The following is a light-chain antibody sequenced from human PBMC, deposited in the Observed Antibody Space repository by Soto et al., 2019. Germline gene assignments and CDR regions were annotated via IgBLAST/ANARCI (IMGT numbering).Light chain of an antibody. V-gene: IGKV3-15*01. CDR2: GAS. Sequence: EVVMTQSPATLSVSPGERATLSCRASQSVSSNLAWYQQKPGQAPRLLIYGASTRATGIPARFRGSGSGTAFTLTISSLQSEEFAVYYCQQYNNWTNTFGQGTRLEIK. CDR3: QQYNNWTNT. CDR1: QSVSSN. J-gene: IGKJ2*01.